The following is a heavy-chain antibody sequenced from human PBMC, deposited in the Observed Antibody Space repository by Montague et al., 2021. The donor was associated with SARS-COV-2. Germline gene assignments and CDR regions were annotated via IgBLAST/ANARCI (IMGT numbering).Heavy chain of an antibody. D-gene: IGHD3-9*01. V-gene: IGHV4-59*08. CDR3: ERTYYDILTGSYNRGAFDI. CDR2: IYYSGST. J-gene: IGHJ3*02. CDR1: GGSISSYY. Sequence: SETLSLTCTVSGGSISSYYWSWIRQPPGKGLEWIGYIYYSGSTNYNHYLKSRVTISVDTSKNQFYLKLSSVTAADTAVYYCERTYYDILTGSYNRGAFDIWGQGTMVTVSS.